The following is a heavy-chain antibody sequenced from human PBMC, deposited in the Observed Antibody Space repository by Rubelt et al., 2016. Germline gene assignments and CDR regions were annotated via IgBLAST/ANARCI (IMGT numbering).Heavy chain of an antibody. CDR1: GYTFNGHY. Sequence: QVQLVQSGAEVKKPGASVKVSCKASGYTFNGHYLHWVRQAPGQGLEWMGRIDPNSGATNYKQIFQGRVTMTRDTSVRTAYMDLGSLTSGDTSIYFCAKVRRRGMVASSAFDICGEGTMVTVSS. V-gene: IGHV1-2*06. J-gene: IGHJ3*02. CDR2: IDPNSGAT. CDR3: AKVRRRGMVASSAFDI. D-gene: IGHD2-15*01.